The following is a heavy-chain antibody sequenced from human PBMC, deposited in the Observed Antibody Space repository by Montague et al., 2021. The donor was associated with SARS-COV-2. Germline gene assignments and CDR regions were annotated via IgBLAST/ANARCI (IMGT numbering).Heavy chain of an antibody. CDR3: ARGLRIAAAGTGSGYYYGMDV. V-gene: IGHV3-53*04. Sequence: RLSWAASGFTVSSNYMSWVRQAPGKGLEWVSVIYSGGSTYYADSVKGRFTISRHNSKNTLYLQMNSLRAEDTAVYYCARGLRIAAAGTGSGYYYGMDVWGQGTTVTVSS. D-gene: IGHD6-13*01. CDR2: IYSGGST. J-gene: IGHJ6*02. CDR1: GFTVSSNY.